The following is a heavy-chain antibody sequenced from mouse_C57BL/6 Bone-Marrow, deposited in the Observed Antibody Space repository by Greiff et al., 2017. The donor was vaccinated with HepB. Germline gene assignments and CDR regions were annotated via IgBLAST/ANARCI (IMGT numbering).Heavy chain of an antibody. J-gene: IGHJ3*01. Sequence: DVKLVESGGDLVKPGGSLKLSCAASGFTFSSYGMSWVRQTPDKRLEWVATISSGGSYTYYPDSVKGRFTISRDNAKNTLYLQMSSLKSEDTAMYYCARREIYYYASFAYWGQGTLVTVSA. CDR1: GFTFSSYG. CDR3: ARREIYYYASFAY. V-gene: IGHV5-6*02. CDR2: ISSGGSYT. D-gene: IGHD1-1*01.